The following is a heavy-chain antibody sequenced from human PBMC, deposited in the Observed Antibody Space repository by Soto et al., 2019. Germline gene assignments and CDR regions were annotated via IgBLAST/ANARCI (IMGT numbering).Heavy chain of an antibody. Sequence: PSETLSLTCTVSGGSISSGGYYWSWIRQHPGKGLEWIGYIYYSGSTYYNPSLKSRVTISVDTSKNQFSLKLSSVTAADTAVYYCARNPCGSGIDYWGQGTLVTVSS. V-gene: IGHV4-31*03. CDR2: IYYSGST. J-gene: IGHJ4*02. CDR1: GGSISSGGYY. CDR3: ARNPCGSGIDY. D-gene: IGHD3-10*01.